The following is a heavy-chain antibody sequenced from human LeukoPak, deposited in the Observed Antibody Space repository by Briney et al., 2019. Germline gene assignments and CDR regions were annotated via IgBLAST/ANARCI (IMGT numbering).Heavy chain of an antibody. D-gene: IGHD1-26*01. CDR2: INTRSTTI. CDR3: TGTSVGATGVRGFDP. CDR1: GFTFSSYS. V-gene: IGHV3-48*01. Sequence: GGSLRLSCAASGFTFSSYSMNWVRQAPGKGLEWVSYINTRSTTIYYADSVKGRFTISRDNAKNSLYLQMNSLRAEDTALYYCTGTSVGATGVRGFDPWGQGTLVTVSS. J-gene: IGHJ5*02.